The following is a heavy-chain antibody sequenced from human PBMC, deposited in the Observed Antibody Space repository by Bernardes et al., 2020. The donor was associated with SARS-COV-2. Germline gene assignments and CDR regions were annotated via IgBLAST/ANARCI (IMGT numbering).Heavy chain of an antibody. CDR1: GFTSSSYW. J-gene: IGHJ6*02. CDR2: IKQDGSEK. Sequence: GGSLRLSCAASGFTSSSYWMSWVRRAPRKWLEWMANIKQDGSEKYYVDSVKGRFTISRDNAKNSLFLQMNSLRAEDTAVYYCASGGGILDVWGQGTTVTVSS. V-gene: IGHV3-7*02. CDR3: ASGGGILDV. D-gene: IGHD3-16*01.